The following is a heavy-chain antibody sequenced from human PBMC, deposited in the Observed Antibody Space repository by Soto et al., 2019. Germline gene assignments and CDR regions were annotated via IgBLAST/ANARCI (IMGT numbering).Heavy chain of an antibody. D-gene: IGHD1-1*01. CDR2: INSNGAST. CDR3: AKDPLYALGTFYGS. V-gene: IGHV3-23*01. J-gene: IGHJ5*01. Sequence: QALGKGLEWVSTINSNGASTFYADSVKGRFTISRDNSKSTLYLQMNSLRAEDTAMYYCAKDPLYALGTFYGSGG.